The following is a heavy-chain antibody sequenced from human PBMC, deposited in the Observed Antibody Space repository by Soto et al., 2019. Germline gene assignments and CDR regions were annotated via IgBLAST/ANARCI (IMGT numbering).Heavy chain of an antibody. D-gene: IGHD2-2*01. CDR3: ARVPDY. V-gene: IGHV3-53*01. Sequence: GGSLRLSCAASGFTFSGAWMVWVRQTPGKGLEWVSVIYSGGSTYYADSVKGRFTISRDNSKNTLYLQMNSLRAEDTAVYYCARVPDYWGQGILVTVSS. CDR2: IYSGGST. CDR1: GFTFSGAW. J-gene: IGHJ4*02.